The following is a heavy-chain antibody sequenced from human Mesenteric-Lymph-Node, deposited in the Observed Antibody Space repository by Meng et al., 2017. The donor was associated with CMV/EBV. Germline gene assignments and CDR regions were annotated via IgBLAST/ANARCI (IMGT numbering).Heavy chain of an antibody. CDR1: FTSFA. J-gene: IGHJ5*02. V-gene: IGHV7-4-1*02. CDR3: ARDSGYGSGSYYIPNWFDP. D-gene: IGHD3-10*01. Sequence: FTSFAMNWVRQAPGQGLEWMGWINTNTGNPTYAQGLTGRFVFSLDTSVSTAYLQISSLKAEDTAMYYCARDSGYGSGSYYIPNWFDPWGQGTLVTVSS. CDR2: INTNTGNP.